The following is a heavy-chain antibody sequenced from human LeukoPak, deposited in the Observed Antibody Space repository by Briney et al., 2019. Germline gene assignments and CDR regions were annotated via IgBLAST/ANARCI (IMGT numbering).Heavy chain of an antibody. CDR2: ISSSSSTI. CDR3: ARADRNSRKDRKSTSGHVMGVTTPDERGPFDD. J-gene: IGHJ4*02. D-gene: IGHD1-26*01. V-gene: IGHV3-48*04. CDR1: GLTFSSYS. Sequence: GGSLRPSCAASGLTFSSYSMNWVRQAPGKGREWGSYISSSSSTIYYADSVKGRFTISRDNAKNSLYLQMNSLRAEDTAVYYCARADRNSRKDRKSTSGHVMGVTTPDERGPFDDWGQGTLVIVSS.